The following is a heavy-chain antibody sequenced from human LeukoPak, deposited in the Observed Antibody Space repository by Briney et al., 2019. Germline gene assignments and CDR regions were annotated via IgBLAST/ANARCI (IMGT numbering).Heavy chain of an antibody. D-gene: IGHD2-15*01. V-gene: IGHV3-11*04. Sequence: PGGSLRLSCSAPGFTFSDYYMSWIRQAPGKGLEWASYISSSGSTTYYADSVKGRFTISRDNAKNSLYLQMNSLRAEDTAVYYCARVKDVVVVAATRGFADYWGQGTLVTVSS. J-gene: IGHJ4*02. CDR3: ARVKDVVVVAATRGFADY. CDR2: ISSSGSTT. CDR1: GFTFSDYY.